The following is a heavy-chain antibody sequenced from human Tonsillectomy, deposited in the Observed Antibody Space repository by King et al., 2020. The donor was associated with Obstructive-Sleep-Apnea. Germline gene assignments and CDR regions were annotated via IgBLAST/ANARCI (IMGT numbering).Heavy chain of an antibody. D-gene: IGHD6-19*01. CDR1: GFTLTNYW. J-gene: IGHJ4*02. Sequence: VQLVESGGGLVQPGGSLRLSCEVSGFTLTNYWMNWVRQAPGKGLEWVATMKQDGSDKYYVDSVKGRFTISRDIAKNSLYLQMNSLTVEDKAVYYCARGYSSGWYVPGYWGQGTLVTVSS. V-gene: IGHV3-7*01. CDR3: ARGYSSGWYVPGY. CDR2: MKQDGSDK.